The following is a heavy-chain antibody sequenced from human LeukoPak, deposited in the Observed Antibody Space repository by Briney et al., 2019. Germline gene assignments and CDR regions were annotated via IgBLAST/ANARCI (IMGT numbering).Heavy chain of an antibody. V-gene: IGHV4-34*01. CDR2: ITHSGST. D-gene: IGHD3-10*01. Sequence: KPSETLSLTCAVYGGSFSGYYWSWIRQPPGKGLEWIGEITHSGSTNYNPSLKSRVTISVDTSKSQFSLKLSSVTAAGTAVYYCARVRYYGSGSYYKGWLDPWGQGTLVTVSS. CDR3: ARVRYYGSGSYYKGWLDP. J-gene: IGHJ5*02. CDR1: GGSFSGYY.